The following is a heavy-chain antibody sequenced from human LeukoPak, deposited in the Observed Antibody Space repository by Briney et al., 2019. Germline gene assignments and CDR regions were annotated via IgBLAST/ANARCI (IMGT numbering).Heavy chain of an antibody. V-gene: IGHV1-18*01. CDR2: ISVHNGNT. Sequence: ASVKVSCKASGYTFTYFGLSWVRQAPGQGLEWLGSISVHNGNTKYAPKFQGRVTITTDTSTSTAYLELRSLRSDGTAVYYCARGLYDGDYWGQGSLVTVSS. CDR1: GYTFTYFG. J-gene: IGHJ4*02. D-gene: IGHD3-22*01. CDR3: ARGLYDGDY.